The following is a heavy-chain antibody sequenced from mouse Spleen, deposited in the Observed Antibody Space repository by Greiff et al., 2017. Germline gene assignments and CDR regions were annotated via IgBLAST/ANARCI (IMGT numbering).Heavy chain of an antibody. CDR1: GFNIKDDY. Sequence: EVQLQQSGAELVRPGASVKLSCTASGFNIKDDYMHWVKQRPEQGLEWIGWIDPENGDTEYAPKFQGKATITADTSSNTAYLQLSSLTSEDTAVYYCTTLSFDYWGQGTTLTVSS. CDR3: TTLSFDY. V-gene: IGHV14-4*01. J-gene: IGHJ2*01. CDR2: IDPENGDT.